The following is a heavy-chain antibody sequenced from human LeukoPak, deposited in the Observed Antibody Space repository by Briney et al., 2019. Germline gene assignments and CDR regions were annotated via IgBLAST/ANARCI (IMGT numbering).Heavy chain of an antibody. CDR2: ISRSSSYI. CDR1: GFTFSSYE. V-gene: IGHV3-21*01. D-gene: IGHD1-26*01. Sequence: GGSLRLSCAASGFTFSSYEMNWVRQAPGKGLEWVSSISRSSSYIYYADSVKGRFTISRDHAKNSLYLQMNSLRAEDTAVYYCARDMWDLPTRFDNWGQGTLVTVSS. J-gene: IGHJ4*02. CDR3: ARDMWDLPTRFDN.